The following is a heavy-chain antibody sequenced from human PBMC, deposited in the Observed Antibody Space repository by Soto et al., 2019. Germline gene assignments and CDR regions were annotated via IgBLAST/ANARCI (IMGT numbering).Heavy chain of an antibody. D-gene: IGHD4-17*01. J-gene: IGHJ6*02. Sequence: EVQLLESGGGLVQPGGSLRLSCAASGFTFSSYAMSWVRQAPGKGLEWVSAISGSGGSTYYADSVKGRFTISRDNSKNTLYLQMNSLRAEDTAVYYCANSGDDYYYYYGMDVWGQGTTVTVSS. CDR1: GFTFSSYA. CDR2: ISGSGGST. CDR3: ANSGDDYYYYYGMDV. V-gene: IGHV3-23*01.